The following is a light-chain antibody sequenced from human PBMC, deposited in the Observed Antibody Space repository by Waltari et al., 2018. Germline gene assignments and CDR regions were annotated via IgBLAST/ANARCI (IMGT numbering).Light chain of an antibody. CDR1: SSNIGSNY. V-gene: IGLV1-47*01. J-gene: IGLJ2*01. Sequence: QSVLTQPPSASGTPGQRVTMSCSGSSSNIGSNYVYWYQQFPGTAPNLLIFRNNQRPSGVPDRFSGSKSDSSASLAISGLRSEDEADYYCATWDDSLSGYVVFGGGTKLTVL. CDR3: ATWDDSLSGYVV. CDR2: RNN.